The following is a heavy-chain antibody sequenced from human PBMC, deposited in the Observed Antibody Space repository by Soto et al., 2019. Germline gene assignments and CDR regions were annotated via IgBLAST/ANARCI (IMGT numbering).Heavy chain of an antibody. D-gene: IGHD7-27*01. CDR1: GGSISTYY. CDR2: IYYSGST. CDR3: ARPTGDNELFDY. V-gene: IGHV4-59*01. Sequence: QVQLLESGPGLVKASETLSLTCTVSGGSISTYYWSWIRQPPGKGLEWIGYIYYSGSTSYNPSLQSRISMAVAXSKNQFSLNLRSVTAADTAVYYCARPTGDNELFDYWGQGTLVTVSP. J-gene: IGHJ4*02.